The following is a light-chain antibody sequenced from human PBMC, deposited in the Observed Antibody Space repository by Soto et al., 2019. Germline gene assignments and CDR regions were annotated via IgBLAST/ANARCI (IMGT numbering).Light chain of an antibody. V-gene: IGLV2-14*01. CDR2: EVS. J-gene: IGLJ1*01. CDR3: SSYTSSSTL. CDR1: SSDVGSYNY. Sequence: QSALTQPASVSGSPGQSSTISCTGTSSDVGSYNYVSWYQQHPGKAPKLMIYEVSDRPSGISSRFSGSMSGNTASLTISGLQTEDEADYYCSSYTSSSTLFGTGTTLTVL.